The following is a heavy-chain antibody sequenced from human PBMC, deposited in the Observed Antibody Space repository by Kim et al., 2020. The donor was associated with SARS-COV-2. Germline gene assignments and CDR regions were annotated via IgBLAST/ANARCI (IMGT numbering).Heavy chain of an antibody. V-gene: IGHV3-7*03. D-gene: IGHD6-13*01. CDR2: IKQDGSEK. Sequence: GGSLRLSCAASGFTFSSYGMSWVRQAPGKGLEWVANIKQDGSEKYYVDSVKGRFTISRDNAKNSLYLQMNSLRAADTAVYYCARFQKWPAAGEVDYWGQGTLGTVSS. CDR3: ARFQKWPAAGEVDY. J-gene: IGHJ4*02. CDR1: GFTFSSYG.